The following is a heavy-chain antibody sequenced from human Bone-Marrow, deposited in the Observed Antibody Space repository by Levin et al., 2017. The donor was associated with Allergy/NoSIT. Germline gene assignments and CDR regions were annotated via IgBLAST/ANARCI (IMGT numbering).Heavy chain of an antibody. CDR1: GFTFSSYE. D-gene: IGHD4-11*01. CDR2: ISSSGSTI. J-gene: IGHJ3*02. V-gene: IGHV3-48*03. Sequence: GGSLRLSCAASGFTFSSYEMNWVRQAPGKGLEWVSYISSSGSTIYYADSVKGRFTISRDNAKNSLYLQMNSLRAEDTAVYYCARLMTTVTTDAFDIWGQGTMVTVSS. CDR3: ARLMTTVTTDAFDI.